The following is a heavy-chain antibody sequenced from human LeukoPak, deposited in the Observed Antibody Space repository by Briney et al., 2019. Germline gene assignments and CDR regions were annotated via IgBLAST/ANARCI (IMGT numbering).Heavy chain of an antibody. CDR2: IYHSGST. V-gene: IGHV4-38-2*02. D-gene: IGHD3-22*01. CDR1: GGSISSYY. J-gene: IGHJ4*02. Sequence: SETLSLTCTVSGGSISSYYWGWIRQPPGKGLEWIGSIYHSGSTYYNPSLKSRVTISVDTSKNQFSLKLTSVTAADTAVYYCTRPYYYDSSGYPDYWGQGTLVTVSS. CDR3: TRPYYYDSSGYPDY.